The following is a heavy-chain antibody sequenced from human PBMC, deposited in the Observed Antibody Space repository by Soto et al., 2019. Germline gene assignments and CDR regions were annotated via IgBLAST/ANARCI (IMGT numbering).Heavy chain of an antibody. J-gene: IGHJ2*01. CDR2: IYTSGST. V-gene: IGHV4-4*07. D-gene: IGHD6-13*01. Sequence: SETLSLTCTVSGGSISSYYWSWIRQPAGKGLEWIWRIYTSGSTNYNPSLKSRVTMSVDTSKNQFSLKLSSVTAADTAVYYCARAWGGIAAAGYWYFDLWGRGTLVTVSS. CDR1: GGSISSYY. CDR3: ARAWGGIAAAGYWYFDL.